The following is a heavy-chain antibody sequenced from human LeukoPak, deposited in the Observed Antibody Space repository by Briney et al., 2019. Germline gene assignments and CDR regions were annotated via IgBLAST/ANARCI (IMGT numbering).Heavy chain of an antibody. CDR3: AKDRGYCSSTSCYDDAFDI. CDR2: IRYDGSNK. V-gene: IGHV3-30*02. J-gene: IGHJ3*02. Sequence: GGSLRLSCAASGFIFSSYGMHWVREAPGKGLEWVAFIRYDGSNKYYADSVKGRFTISRDNSKNTLYLQMNSLRAEDTAVYYCAKDRGYCSSTSCYDDAFDIWGQGTMVTVSS. CDR1: GFIFSSYG. D-gene: IGHD2-2*01.